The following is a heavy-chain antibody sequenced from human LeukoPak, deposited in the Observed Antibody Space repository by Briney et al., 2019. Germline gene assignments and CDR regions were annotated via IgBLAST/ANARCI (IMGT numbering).Heavy chain of an antibody. J-gene: IGHJ3*02. V-gene: IGHV3-9*03. CDR3: AKSRGYCSSTSCSLHDAFDI. Sequence: GGSLRLSCAASGFTFDDYAMHWVRQAPGKGLEWVSGISWNSGSIDYADSVKGRFTISRDNAKNSLYLQMNSLRAEDMALYYCAKSRGYCSSTSCSLHDAFDIWGQGTMVTVSS. D-gene: IGHD2-2*03. CDR1: GFTFDDYA. CDR2: ISWNSGSI.